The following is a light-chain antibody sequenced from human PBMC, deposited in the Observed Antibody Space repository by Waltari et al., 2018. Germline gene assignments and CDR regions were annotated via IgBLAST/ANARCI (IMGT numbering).Light chain of an antibody. V-gene: IGKV3-15*01. CDR1: QSVSPK. J-gene: IGKJ4*01. Sequence: IVMTQSPATLSVSPGETVSPPCRAGQSVSPKLAWYQQKPGQAPRLLIYGTVVRATGIPGRFSGSESGTEFTLTISSLQSEDFALYFCQQYHDSPRTFGGGTKVEI. CDR3: QQYHDSPRT. CDR2: GTV.